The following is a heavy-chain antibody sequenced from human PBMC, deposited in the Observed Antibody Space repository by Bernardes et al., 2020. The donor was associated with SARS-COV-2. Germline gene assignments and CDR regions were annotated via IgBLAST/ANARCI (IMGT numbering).Heavy chain of an antibody. V-gene: IGHV3-53*05. CDR3: ARANYGNYYYYGMDV. Sequence: GGSLRLSCAASGFTASSSYMSWVRQAPGRGLEWVSIIYSADYGGSAYYADSVKGRFTISRDSSKNTLYLQMNSLRAEDTAVYYCARANYGNYYYYGMDVWGQGTTVTVSS. CDR2: IYSADYGGSA. D-gene: IGHD4-17*01. CDR1: GFTASSSY. J-gene: IGHJ6*02.